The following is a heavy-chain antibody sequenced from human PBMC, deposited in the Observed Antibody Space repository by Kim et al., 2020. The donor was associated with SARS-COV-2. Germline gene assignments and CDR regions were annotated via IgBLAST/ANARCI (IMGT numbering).Heavy chain of an antibody. CDR2: ISSSSSTI. D-gene: IGHD1-26*01. V-gene: IGHV3-48*01. Sequence: GGSLRLSCAASGFTFSRYSMNWVRQAPGKGLEWVSYISSSSSTIYYADSVKGRFTISRDNAKNSVFLQMNSLRAEDTAVYYCARDGQDILGAILDYWGQGTLVTFSS. J-gene: IGHJ4*02. CDR3: ARDGQDILGAILDY. CDR1: GFTFSRYS.